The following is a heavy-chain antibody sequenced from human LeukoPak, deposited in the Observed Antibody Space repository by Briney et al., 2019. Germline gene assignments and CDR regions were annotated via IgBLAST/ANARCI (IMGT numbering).Heavy chain of an antibody. V-gene: IGHV3-30*18. CDR3: AKGRDGDYWYFDL. CDR1: GFTFSSYD. D-gene: IGHD4-17*01. CDR2: ISYDGSNK. Sequence: GGSLRLSCAASGFTFSSYDMHWVRQAPGKGLEWVAVISYDGSNKYYADSVKGRFTISRDNSKNTLYLQMNSLRAEDTAVYYCAKGRDGDYWYFDLWGRGTLVTVSS. J-gene: IGHJ2*01.